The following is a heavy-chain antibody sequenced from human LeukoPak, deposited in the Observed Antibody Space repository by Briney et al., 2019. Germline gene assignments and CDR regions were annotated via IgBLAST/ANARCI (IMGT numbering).Heavy chain of an antibody. CDR2: ITDAVGST. CDR1: VFTFSSSS. V-gene: IGHV3-23*01. J-gene: IGHJ4*02. CDR3: AKEIFSGLLYIDY. Sequence: GGSLRLSCAASVFTFSSSSISWVRQAPWKGLEWVSAITDAVGSTHYADSVKGRFTISSDNSKNTVYLQMNSLRPEDMAVYYCAKEIFSGLLYIDYWGQGTLVTVSS. D-gene: IGHD5-12*01.